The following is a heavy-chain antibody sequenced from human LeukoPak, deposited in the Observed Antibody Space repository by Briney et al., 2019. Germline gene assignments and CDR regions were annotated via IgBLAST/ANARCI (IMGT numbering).Heavy chain of an antibody. J-gene: IGHJ4*02. V-gene: IGHV1-69*15. CDR3: ARASGHYHSSGYFYFDY. CDR1: GCTFSSYV. Sequence: GSSVNVSCKASGCTFSSYVVSWVRQAAGQGLEWLGRIIPIFGIANYAQKFQGRVTITADESTSTAYMELSSLRSEDTAVYFCARASGHYHSSGYFYFDYWGQGTLVTVSS. CDR2: IIPIFGIA. D-gene: IGHD3-22*01.